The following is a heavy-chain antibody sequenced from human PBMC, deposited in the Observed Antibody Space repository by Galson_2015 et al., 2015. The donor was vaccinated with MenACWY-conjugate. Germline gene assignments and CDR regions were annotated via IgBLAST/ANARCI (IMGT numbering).Heavy chain of an antibody. Sequence: CAISGDSVSSDSAAWNWFRQSPSRGLEWLGRTYYRSKWYSEYALSVRSRIRVSPDTSNNRFSLQLNSLTLEDTAVYYCVRGYCSGATRPVGFDPWGQGTVVTVSS. D-gene: IGHD2-15*01. V-gene: IGHV6-1*01. CDR1: GDSVSSDSAA. CDR3: VRGYCSGATRPVGFDP. CDR2: TYYRSKWYS. J-gene: IGHJ5*02.